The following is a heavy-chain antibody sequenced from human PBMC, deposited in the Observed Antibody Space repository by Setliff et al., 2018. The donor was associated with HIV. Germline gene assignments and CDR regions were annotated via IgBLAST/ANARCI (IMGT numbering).Heavy chain of an antibody. D-gene: IGHD3-9*01. V-gene: IGHV3-30*02. J-gene: IGHJ4*02. Sequence: WIRQPPGKGLEWVAFIRYDGSNKYYADSVQGRFTISRDNSKNTLYLQMNSLRPEDTAVYYCAKDETYHPVLTGYSALDYWGQGTLVTVSS. CDR2: IRYDGSNK. CDR3: AKDETYHPVLTGYSALDY.